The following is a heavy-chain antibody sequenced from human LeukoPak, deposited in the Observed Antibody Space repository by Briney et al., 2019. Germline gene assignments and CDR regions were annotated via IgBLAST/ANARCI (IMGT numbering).Heavy chain of an antibody. V-gene: IGHV4-59*11. CDR1: GDSIRNHY. D-gene: IGHD2-15*01. CDR2: IHYSGST. Sequence: PSETLSPTCTVSGDSIRNHYWSWIRQPPGKGLECIGVIHYSGSTNYNPSVKSRVTISVDTPKNQFSLKLNSVTAADTAVYFCARVSLSGYCSGASCYFDYWGHGTLVTVSS. CDR3: ARVSLSGYCSGASCYFDY. J-gene: IGHJ4*01.